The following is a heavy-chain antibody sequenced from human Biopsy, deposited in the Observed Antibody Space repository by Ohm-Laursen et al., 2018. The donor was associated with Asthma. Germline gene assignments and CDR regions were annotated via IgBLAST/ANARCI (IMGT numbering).Heavy chain of an antibody. V-gene: IGHV3-53*01. D-gene: IGHD6-19*01. J-gene: IGHJ4*02. CDR1: GFAVSRDY. Sequence: SLRLSCTAPGFAVSRDYMFWVRQAPGKGLEWVSVIYSGGTSHTADSVRGRFTISRDFSKNTLHLQMHSLRVEDTAVYYCARGDSSGWSHYYFDYWGQGTQVTVSS. CDR2: IYSGGTS. CDR3: ARGDSSGWSHYYFDY.